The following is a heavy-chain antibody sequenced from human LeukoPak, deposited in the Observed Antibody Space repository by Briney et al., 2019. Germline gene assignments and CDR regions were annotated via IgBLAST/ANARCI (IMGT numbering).Heavy chain of an antibody. D-gene: IGHD3-16*01. CDR2: INPSGGST. Sequence: ASVKVSCKASGYTFTSYYMHWVRQAPGQGLEWMGIINPSGGSTSYAQKFQGRVTMTRDTSTSTVYMELSSLRSEETAVYYCASGRGGNWFDPWGQGTLVTVSS. J-gene: IGHJ5*02. CDR3: ASGRGGNWFDP. CDR1: GYTFTSYY. V-gene: IGHV1-46*01.